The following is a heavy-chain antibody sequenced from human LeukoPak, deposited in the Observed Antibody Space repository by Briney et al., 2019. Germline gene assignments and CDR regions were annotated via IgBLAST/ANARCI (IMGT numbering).Heavy chain of an antibody. CDR2: ISAYNGNT. Sequence: ASVKVSCKASGYTFTGYYMHWVRQAPGQGLEWMGWISAYNGNTNYAQKLQGRVTMTTDTSTSTAYMELRSLRSDDTAVYYCARKLRGSNWFDPWGQGTLVTVSS. V-gene: IGHV1-18*04. D-gene: IGHD2-15*01. J-gene: IGHJ5*02. CDR3: ARKLRGSNWFDP. CDR1: GYTFTGYY.